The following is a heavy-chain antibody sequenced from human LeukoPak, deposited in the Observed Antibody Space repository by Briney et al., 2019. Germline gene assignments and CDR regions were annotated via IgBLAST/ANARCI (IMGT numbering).Heavy chain of an antibody. J-gene: IGHJ4*02. Sequence: GGSLRLSCAASGFTFSSYSMTWVRQAPGKGLEWVSSISSSSSYIYYADSVKGRFTISRDNAKNSLYLQMNSLRAEDTAVYYCARDPSGSYLFDYWGQGTLVTVSS. CDR2: ISSSSSYI. CDR1: GFTFSSYS. CDR3: ARDPSGSYLFDY. D-gene: IGHD1-26*01. V-gene: IGHV3-21*01.